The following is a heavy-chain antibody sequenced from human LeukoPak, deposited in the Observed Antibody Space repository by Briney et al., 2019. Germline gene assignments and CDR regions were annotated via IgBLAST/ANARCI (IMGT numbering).Heavy chain of an antibody. CDR3: ARVQVVGTVDAFDI. CDR1: GFTFSNYW. V-gene: IGHV3-74*01. CDR2: INIGGSVR. D-gene: IGHD1-26*01. Sequence: GGSLRLSCAASGFTFSNYWMHWVRQAPGKRLVWVSRINIGGSVRSHADSVKGRFTISRDNAKNTLYLQMNSLRPEDTAVYYCARVQVVGTVDAFDIWGQGTMVTVSS. J-gene: IGHJ3*02.